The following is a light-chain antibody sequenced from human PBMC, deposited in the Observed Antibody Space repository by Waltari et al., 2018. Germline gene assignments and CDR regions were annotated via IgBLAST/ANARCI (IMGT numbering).Light chain of an antibody. J-gene: IGKJ2*01. V-gene: IGKV2-28*01. CDR2: LTS. Sequence: EIVMTQSPLSLPVTPGEPASIPCRSSQSLPHSNGYKYLDLYLHKPGQYPPLLIYLTSNRASGVPDRFSGSGSGTDFTLKISRVEAEDVGVYYCMQALQTPPAYTFGQGTKLEIK. CDR1: QSLPHSNGYKY. CDR3: MQALQTPPAYT.